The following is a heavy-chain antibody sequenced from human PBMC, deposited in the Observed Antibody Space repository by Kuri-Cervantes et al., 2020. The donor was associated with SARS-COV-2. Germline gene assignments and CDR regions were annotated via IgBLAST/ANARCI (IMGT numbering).Heavy chain of an antibody. D-gene: IGHD2-2*01. CDR1: GFTFSSYS. J-gene: IGHJ5*02. V-gene: IGHV3-21*01. CDR3: AREKGYCSSTSCYRNWFDP. CDR2: ISSSSSYI. Sequence: GESLKISCAASGFTFSSYSMNWVRQAPGKGLEWVSSISSSSSYIYYADSVKGRFTISRDNAKNSLYLQMNSLRAEDTAVYYCAREKGYCSSTSCYRNWFDPWGQGTLVTVSS.